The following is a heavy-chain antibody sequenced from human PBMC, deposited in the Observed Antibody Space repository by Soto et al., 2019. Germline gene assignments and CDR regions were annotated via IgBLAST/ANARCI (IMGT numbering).Heavy chain of an antibody. D-gene: IGHD6-13*01. V-gene: IGHV1-2*02. CDR3: AREGHIAAAENYNWFDP. J-gene: IGHJ5*02. Sequence: GASVKVSCKASGYTFTGYYMHWVRQAPGQGLEWMGWINPNSGGTNYAQKFQGRVTMTRDTSISTAYMELSRLRSDDTAVYYCAREGHIAAAENYNWFDPWGQGTLVTVSS. CDR2: INPNSGGT. CDR1: GYTFTGYY.